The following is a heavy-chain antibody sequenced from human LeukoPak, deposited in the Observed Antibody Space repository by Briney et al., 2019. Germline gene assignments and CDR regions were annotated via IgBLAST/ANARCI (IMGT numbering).Heavy chain of an antibody. CDR2: IYYSGTT. Sequence: SETLSLTCTVSGGSISSGGYYWNWIRQHPGKGLEWIGNIYYSGTTYYNPSLKSRVTISVDTSKNQFSLKLSSVTAADTAVYYCARGPHGYSYGRFDYWGQGTLVTVSS. CDR1: GGSISSGGYY. J-gene: IGHJ4*02. D-gene: IGHD5-18*01. V-gene: IGHV4-39*07. CDR3: ARGPHGYSYGRFDY.